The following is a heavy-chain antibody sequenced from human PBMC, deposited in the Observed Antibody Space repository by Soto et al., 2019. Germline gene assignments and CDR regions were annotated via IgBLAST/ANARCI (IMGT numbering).Heavy chain of an antibody. J-gene: IGHJ6*02. CDR3: VGVSPYYYYGMDV. V-gene: IGHV1-69*13. CDR2: IIPIFGTA. D-gene: IGHD3-10*01. CDR1: GGTFSSYA. Sequence: SVKVSCKASGGTFSSYAISWVRQAPGQGLEWMGGIIPIFGTANYAQKFQGRVTITADESTSTAYMELSSLRSEDTAVYYCVGVSPYYYYGMDVWGQGTTVTVSS.